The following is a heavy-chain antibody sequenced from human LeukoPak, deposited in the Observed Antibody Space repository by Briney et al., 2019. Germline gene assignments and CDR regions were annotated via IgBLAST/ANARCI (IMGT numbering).Heavy chain of an antibody. D-gene: IGHD3-10*01. CDR1: GYSISSGYY. CDR3: ASTRAARIGSGSYFGYYYYMDV. J-gene: IGHJ6*03. CDR2: IYHSGST. Sequence: SETLSLTCTVSGYSISSGYYWGWIRQPPGKGLEWIGSIYHSGSTYYNPSLKSRVTISVDTSKNQFSLKLSSVTAADTAVYYCASTRAARIGSGSYFGYYYYMDVWGKGTTVTVSS. V-gene: IGHV4-38-2*02.